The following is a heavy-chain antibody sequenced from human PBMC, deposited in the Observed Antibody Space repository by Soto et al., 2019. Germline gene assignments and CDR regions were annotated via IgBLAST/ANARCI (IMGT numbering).Heavy chain of an antibody. D-gene: IGHD4-17*01. CDR1: GGSISSGGYY. J-gene: IGHJ4*02. CDR2: IYYSGST. Sequence: TLSLTCTVAGGSISSGGYYWSWIRQHPGKGLEWIGYIYYSGSTYYNPSLKSRVTISVDTSKNQFSLKLSSVTAADTAVYYCARDSRLRSALDYWGQGTLVTVSS. V-gene: IGHV4-31*03. CDR3: ARDSRLRSALDY.